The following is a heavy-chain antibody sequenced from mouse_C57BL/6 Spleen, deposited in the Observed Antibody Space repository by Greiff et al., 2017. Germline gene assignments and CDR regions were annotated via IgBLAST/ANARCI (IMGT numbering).Heavy chain of an antibody. J-gene: IGHJ4*01. V-gene: IGHV1-61*01. CDR3: ARTGPNYYAMDY. CDR2: IYPSDSET. D-gene: IGHD3-1*01. CDR1: GYTFTSYW. Sequence: QVQLQQPGAELVRPGSSVKLSCKASGYTFTSYWMDWVKQRPGQGLEWIGNIYPSDSETHYNQKFKDKATLTVDKSSSTAYMQLSSLTSEDSAVYYCARTGPNYYAMDYWGQGTSVTVSS.